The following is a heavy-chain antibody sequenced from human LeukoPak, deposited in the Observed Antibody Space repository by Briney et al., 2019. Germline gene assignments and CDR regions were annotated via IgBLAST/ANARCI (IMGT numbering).Heavy chain of an antibody. CDR3: ARGHRYCSSTSCYYRFDP. V-gene: IGHV4-59*01. J-gene: IGHJ5*02. Sequence: SETLSLTCTVPGGSISSYYWSWIRQPPGKGLEWIGYIYYSGSTNYNPSLKSRVTISVDTSKNQFSLKLSSVTAADTAVYYCARGHRYCSSTSCYYRFDPWGQGTLVTVSS. CDR2: IYYSGST. CDR1: GGSISSYY. D-gene: IGHD2-2*01.